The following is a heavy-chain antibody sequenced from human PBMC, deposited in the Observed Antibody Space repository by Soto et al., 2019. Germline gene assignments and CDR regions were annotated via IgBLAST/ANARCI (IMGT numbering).Heavy chain of an antibody. CDR2: IYHSGNT. CDR3: ARYYFGSGNYDLYYFDY. D-gene: IGHD3-10*01. J-gene: IGHJ4*02. Sequence: SETLSLTCTVSGGSISSGGYYWSWIRQPPGKRLEWIGEIYHSGNTNYNPSLKSRVTISVDKSKNQFSLKLSSVTAADTAVYYCARYYFGSGNYDLYYFDYWGQGILVTVSS. CDR1: GGSISSGGYY. V-gene: IGHV4-39*07.